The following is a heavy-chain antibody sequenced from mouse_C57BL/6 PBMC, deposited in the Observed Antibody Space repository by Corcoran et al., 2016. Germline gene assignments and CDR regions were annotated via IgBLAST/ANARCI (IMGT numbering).Heavy chain of an antibody. J-gene: IGHJ2*01. Sequence: EVQLQQSGPELVKPGASVKISCKASGYTFTDYYMNWVKQSHGKSLEWIGDINPNNGGTSYNQKFKGKATLTVDKSSSTAYMELRSLTSEDSAVYYCARTQLLRLYFDYWGQGTTLTVSS. CDR3: ARTQLLRLYFDY. V-gene: IGHV1-26*01. D-gene: IGHD1-2*01. CDR1: GYTFTDYY. CDR2: INPNNGGT.